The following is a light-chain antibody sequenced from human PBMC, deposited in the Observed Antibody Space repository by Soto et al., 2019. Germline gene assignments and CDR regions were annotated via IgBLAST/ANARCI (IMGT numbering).Light chain of an antibody. CDR3: SSYAGSNNLGV. CDR1: SSDVGGYNY. Sequence: QSALTQPASVSGSPGQSITISCTGTSSDVGGYNYVSWYQQHPGKAPKLMIYEVSNRPSGVSNRFSGSKSGNTASLTVSGLQAEDEADYYCSSYAGSNNLGVFGGGTKVTVL. J-gene: IGLJ3*02. V-gene: IGLV2-14*01. CDR2: EVS.